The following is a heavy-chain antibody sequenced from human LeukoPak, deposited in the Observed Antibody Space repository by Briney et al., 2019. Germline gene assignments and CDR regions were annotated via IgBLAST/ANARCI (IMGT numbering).Heavy chain of an antibody. V-gene: IGHV5-51*01. D-gene: IGHD4-17*01. CDR3: ARRTSVTKVDI. CDR2: IYPGDSDT. J-gene: IGHJ3*02. CDR1: GYSFSSYW. Sequence: GESLKISCKGSGYSFSSYWLGWVRQMPGKGLEWMGIIYPGDSDTRYSPSFQGQVTISADKFISTAYLQWSSLKASDTAIYYCARRTSVTKVDIWGQGTMVTVSS.